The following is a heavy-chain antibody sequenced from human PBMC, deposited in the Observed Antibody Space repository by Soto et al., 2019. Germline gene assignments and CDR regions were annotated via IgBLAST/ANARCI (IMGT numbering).Heavy chain of an antibody. Sequence: GGSLRLSCAASGFTFSSYWMHWVRQAPGKGLVWVSRINSDGSSTSYADSVKGRFTISRDNAKNTLYLQMNSLRAEDTAVYYCARDPRVAARRMHYYYYMDVWGKGTTVTVSS. CDR3: ARDPRVAARRMHYYYYMDV. J-gene: IGHJ6*03. CDR2: INSDGSST. D-gene: IGHD6-6*01. V-gene: IGHV3-74*01. CDR1: GFTFSSYW.